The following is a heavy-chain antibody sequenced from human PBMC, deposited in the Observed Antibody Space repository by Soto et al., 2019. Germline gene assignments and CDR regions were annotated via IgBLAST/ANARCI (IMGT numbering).Heavy chain of an antibody. D-gene: IGHD6-19*01. CDR3: AKEAGAFDI. CDR2: INRDGSTR. J-gene: IGHJ3*02. Sequence: GGSLRLSCAASGFTFSSYWMHWVRQAPGKGLVWVSRINRDGSTRSYADSVKGRFTISRDNAKNTLYLQMNSLRAEDTAVYYCAKEAGAFDIWGQGTLVTVSS. V-gene: IGHV3-74*01. CDR1: GFTFSSYW.